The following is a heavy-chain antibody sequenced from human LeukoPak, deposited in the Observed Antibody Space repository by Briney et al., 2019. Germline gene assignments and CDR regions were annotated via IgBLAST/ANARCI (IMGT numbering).Heavy chain of an antibody. CDR1: GYSFTSYW. D-gene: IGHD2-2*01. CDR3: ARAASIYCSSTSCYPARYYYYYMDV. CDR2: IYPGDSDT. V-gene: IGHV5-51*01. Sequence: GESLKISCKGSGYSFTSYWIGWVRQMPGKGLEWMGIIYPGDSDTRYSPSFQGQVTISADKSISTAYLQWSSLKASDTAMYYCARAASIYCSSTSCYPARYYYYYMDVWGKGTTVTVSS. J-gene: IGHJ6*03.